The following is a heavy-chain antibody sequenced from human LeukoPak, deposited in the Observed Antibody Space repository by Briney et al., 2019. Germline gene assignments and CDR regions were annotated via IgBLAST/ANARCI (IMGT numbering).Heavy chain of an antibody. CDR1: GDSINNHD. D-gene: IGHD3-3*01. CDR2: IYYSGST. Sequence: SETLSLTCTAPGDSINNHDWSWIRQPPGKGLEWIGDIYYSGSTNYSPSLTSRGTISLDTSKNQFSLKLSSVTAADTAVYYCARRRGNFWSDYYAFDYWGLGALVTVSS. CDR3: ARRRGNFWSDYYAFDY. V-gene: IGHV4-59*08. J-gene: IGHJ4*02.